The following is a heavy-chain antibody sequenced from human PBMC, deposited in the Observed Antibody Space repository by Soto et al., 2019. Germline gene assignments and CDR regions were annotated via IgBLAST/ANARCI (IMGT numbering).Heavy chain of an antibody. CDR2: IIPIFGTA. J-gene: IGHJ6*02. D-gene: IGHD2-2*01. CDR3: ARGSDIVVVPAARFYYYGMDV. CDR1: GGTFSSYA. Sequence: SVKVSCKASGGTFSSYAISWVRQAPGQGLEWMGGIIPIFGTANYAQKFQGRVTITADESTSTAYMELSSLRSEDTAVHYCARGSDIVVVPAARFYYYGMDVWGQGTTVTVSS. V-gene: IGHV1-69*13.